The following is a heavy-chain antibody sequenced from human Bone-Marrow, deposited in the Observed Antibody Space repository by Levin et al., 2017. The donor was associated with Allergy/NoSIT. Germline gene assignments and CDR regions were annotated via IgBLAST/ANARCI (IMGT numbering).Heavy chain of an antibody. CDR3: ARSLIVVVPAAMKNYYYYYMDV. D-gene: IGHD2-2*01. Sequence: EASVKVSCKASGYTFTGYYMHWVRQAPGQGLEWMGRINPNSGGTNYAQKFQGRVTMTRDTSISTAYMELSRLRSDDTAVYYCARSLIVVVPAAMKNYYYYYMDVWGKGTTVTVSS. CDR1: GYTFTGYY. CDR2: INPNSGGT. J-gene: IGHJ6*03. V-gene: IGHV1-2*06.